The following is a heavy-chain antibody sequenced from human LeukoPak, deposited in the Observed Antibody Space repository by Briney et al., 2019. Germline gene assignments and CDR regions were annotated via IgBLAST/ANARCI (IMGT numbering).Heavy chain of an antibody. CDR3: ARGDERSSLFFDY. D-gene: IGHD1-1*01. J-gene: IGHJ4*02. Sequence: GGSLRLSCAASGFTFSDHYMDWVRQAPGKGLEWVGRTRNKANSYTTEYVASVKGRFTISRDDSSSSLYLQMNSLKTEDTALYYCARGDERSSLFFDYWGQGTLVTVSS. V-gene: IGHV3-72*01. CDR1: GFTFSDHY. CDR2: TRNKANSYTT.